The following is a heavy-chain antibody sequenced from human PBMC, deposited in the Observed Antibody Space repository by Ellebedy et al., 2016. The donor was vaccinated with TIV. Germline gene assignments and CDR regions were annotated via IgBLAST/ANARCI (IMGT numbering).Heavy chain of an antibody. CDR1: GGTFSSYA. CDR3: ARDGDYYDSSAPRDAFDI. Sequence: ASVKVSCKASGGTFSSYAISWVRQAPGQGLEWMGGIIPIFGTANYAQKFQGRVTITADKSTNTAYMELRSLRSDDTAVYYCARDGDYYDSSAPRDAFDIWGQGTMVTVSS. J-gene: IGHJ3*02. D-gene: IGHD3-22*01. V-gene: IGHV1-69*06. CDR2: IIPIFGTA.